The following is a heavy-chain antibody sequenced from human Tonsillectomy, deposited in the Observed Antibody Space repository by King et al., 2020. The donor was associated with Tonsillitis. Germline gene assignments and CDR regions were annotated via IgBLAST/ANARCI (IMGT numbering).Heavy chain of an antibody. D-gene: IGHD3-22*01. V-gene: IGHV3-15*01. Sequence: DVQLVESGGGLVKPGGSLRLSCAASGFTFSNAWMSWVRQAPGKGLEWVGRIKSKTDGGTTDYAAHVKGRFTISRNDSKNTLYLQMNSLKTEDTAVYYCTTDGTYYYDRSGYYWGQGTLVTVSS. CDR1: GFTFSNAW. CDR3: TTDGTYYYDRSGYY. CDR2: IKSKTDGGTT. J-gene: IGHJ4*02.